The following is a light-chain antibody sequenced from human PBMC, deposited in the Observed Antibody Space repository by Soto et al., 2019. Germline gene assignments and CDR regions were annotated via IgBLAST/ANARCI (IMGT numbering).Light chain of an antibody. J-gene: IGKJ4*01. Sequence: DIQMTQSPSTLSAIVGDRVSITCRASQTINNLMACYQQKPGQAPQLLIYKASNIETGGASRFSGSGSGTEFTLTISSLQPDDFATYYCQQYSSYPPLTFGGGTKVDIK. V-gene: IGKV1-5*03. CDR2: KAS. CDR3: QQYSSYPPLT. CDR1: QTINNL.